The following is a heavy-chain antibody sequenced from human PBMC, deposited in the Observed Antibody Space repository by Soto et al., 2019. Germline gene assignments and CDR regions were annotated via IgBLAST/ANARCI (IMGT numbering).Heavy chain of an antibody. J-gene: IGHJ3*02. CDR2: ISYSGST. D-gene: IGHD4-17*01. CDR1: GGSISSYY. Sequence: QVQLQESGPGLVKPSETLSLTCTVSGGSISSYYWSWIRQPPGKRLEWLGYISYSGSTNYNPSLKSRVTISVDTSKNQFSLKLSSVTTADTAVYYCARDPTVTTKNDAIDIWGRGTMVTVSS. CDR3: ARDPTVTTKNDAIDI. V-gene: IGHV4-59*01.